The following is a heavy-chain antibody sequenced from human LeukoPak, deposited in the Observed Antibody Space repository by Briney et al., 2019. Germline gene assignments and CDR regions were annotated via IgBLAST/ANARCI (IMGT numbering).Heavy chain of an antibody. CDR2: IYYTGNT. CDR1: GGSFSGYY. Sequence: PSETLSLTCAVYGGSFSGYYWGWIRQPPGKGLEWIGSIYYTGNTYYNPSLKSRVTISVDTSKNQFSLKLSSVTAADMAVYYCARDRAYGAYTDYFDYWGQGTLVTVSS. V-gene: IGHV4-34*01. D-gene: IGHD4-17*01. J-gene: IGHJ4*02. CDR3: ARDRAYGAYTDYFDY.